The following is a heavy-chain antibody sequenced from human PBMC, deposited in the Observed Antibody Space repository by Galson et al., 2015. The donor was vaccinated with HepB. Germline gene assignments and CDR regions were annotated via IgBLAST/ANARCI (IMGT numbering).Heavy chain of an antibody. CDR2: TFYRSKWYT. V-gene: IGHV6-1*01. J-gene: IGHJ4*02. Sequence: CAISGDSVPSSSGAWNWIRQSPSGGLEWLGRTFYRSKWYTDYALSVKSRITISPDTSKNQLSLQLNSVTPEDTAVYYCAKGEYTSSWSVAKWGQGTLVTVSS. CDR3: AKGEYTSSWSVAK. D-gene: IGHD6-13*01. CDR1: GDSVPSSSGA.